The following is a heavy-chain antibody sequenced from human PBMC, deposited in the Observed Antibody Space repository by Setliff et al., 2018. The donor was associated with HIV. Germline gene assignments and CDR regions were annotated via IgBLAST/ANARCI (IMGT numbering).Heavy chain of an antibody. D-gene: IGHD6-13*01. J-gene: IGHJ1*01. V-gene: IGHV1-24*01. Sequence: ASVKVPCKISGYTLTELSIHWVRQAPGQGLEWMANFDPEDGETFYAQKFQGRLTMTEDTSTDTAYMDLSSLRSDDTAMYYCATDPGYSSTWYSESFQHWGQGTVVTVSS. CDR2: FDPEDGET. CDR1: GYTLTELS. CDR3: ATDPGYSSTWYSESFQH.